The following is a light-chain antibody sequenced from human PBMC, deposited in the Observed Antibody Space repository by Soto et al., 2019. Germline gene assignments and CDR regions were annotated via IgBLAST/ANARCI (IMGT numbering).Light chain of an antibody. CDR3: QQYETYPLT. CDR2: KAS. Sequence: DIQMTQSPSTLSASVGDRVTITCRASQSISTWLAWYQQKPGKAPKLLIYKASSLEGGVPSRFGGSGSGTLFNITISSLRPDDFATYYCQQYETYPLTFGGGTTVDIK. V-gene: IGKV1-5*03. CDR1: QSISTW. J-gene: IGKJ4*01.